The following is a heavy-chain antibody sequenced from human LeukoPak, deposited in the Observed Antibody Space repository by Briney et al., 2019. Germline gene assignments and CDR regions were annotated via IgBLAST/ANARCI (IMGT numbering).Heavy chain of an antibody. Sequence: PGGSLRLSCAASGFTFSSYGMHWVRQAPGKGLEWISYISTSAGTIYYADSVKGRFTISRDNAKNSLYLQMNSLRAEDTAMYYCARRFPSSGYYYWGQGTLVTVSS. J-gene: IGHJ4*02. CDR3: ARRFPSSGYYY. CDR2: ISTSAGTI. V-gene: IGHV3-48*04. CDR1: GFTFSSYG. D-gene: IGHD3-22*01.